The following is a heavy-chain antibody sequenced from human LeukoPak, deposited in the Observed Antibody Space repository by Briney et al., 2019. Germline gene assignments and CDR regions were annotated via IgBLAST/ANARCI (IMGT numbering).Heavy chain of an antibody. CDR2: IYYSGST. V-gene: IGHV4-59*01. Sequence: SETLSLTCTVSGGSTSSYYWSWIRQPPGKGLEWIGYIYYSGSTNYNPSLKSRVTISVDTSKNQFSLKLSSVTAADTAVYYCARVELRDYYYGMDVWGQGTTVTVSS. CDR3: ARVELRDYYYGMDV. D-gene: IGHD1-7*01. J-gene: IGHJ6*02. CDR1: GGSTSSYY.